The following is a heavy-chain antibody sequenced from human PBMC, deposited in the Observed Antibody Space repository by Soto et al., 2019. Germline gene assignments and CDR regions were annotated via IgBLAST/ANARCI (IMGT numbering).Heavy chain of an antibody. V-gene: IGHV3-23*01. D-gene: IGHD4-17*01. Sequence: EVQLLESGGGLVQPGGSLRLSCAASGFTFSSYAMSWVRQAPGKGLEWVSAISGSGVSTYYADSVKGRFTISRDNSKNTLYLQINSLRAEDTAIYYCAKARGDYLRWYFDLWGRGTQVTVSS. CDR1: GFTFSSYA. CDR2: ISGSGVST. J-gene: IGHJ2*01. CDR3: AKARGDYLRWYFDL.